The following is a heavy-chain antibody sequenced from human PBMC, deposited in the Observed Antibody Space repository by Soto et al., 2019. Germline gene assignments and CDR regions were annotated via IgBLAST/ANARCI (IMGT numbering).Heavy chain of an antibody. D-gene: IGHD5-12*01. CDR3: AAELGNTGYDGHDY. Sequence: QVQLVESGGGVVQPGRSLRLSCAASGLTFSRYAMHWVRQAPGKGLEGVAVIIYDGSNTHYADSVQGRFTISRDNSKNTLYLQMNSLRAEDTAVYYCAAELGNTGYDGHDYWGQGTLVTVSS. V-gene: IGHV3-30*04. CDR1: GLTFSRYA. J-gene: IGHJ4*02. CDR2: IIYDGSNT.